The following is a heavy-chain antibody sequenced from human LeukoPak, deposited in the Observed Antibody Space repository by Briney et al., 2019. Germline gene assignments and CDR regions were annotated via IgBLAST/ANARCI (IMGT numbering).Heavy chain of an antibody. D-gene: IGHD6-13*01. Sequence: GGPLRLSCAASGFMFTSYAMSWVRQAPGKGLEWVAAISGGGTTTYYADSVKGRFTISRDTSKKTLYLEMNSLRAEDTAIYYCAKELVAAAGLYFDYWGQGTLVTVSS. J-gene: IGHJ4*02. CDR3: AKELVAAAGLYFDY. CDR2: ISGGGTTT. CDR1: GFMFTSYA. V-gene: IGHV3-23*01.